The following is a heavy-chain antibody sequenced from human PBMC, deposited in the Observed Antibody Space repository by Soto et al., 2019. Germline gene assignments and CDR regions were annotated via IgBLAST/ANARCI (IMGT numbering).Heavy chain of an antibody. CDR3: ARDIVVVPAAIQGRYYYYGMDV. J-gene: IGHJ6*02. Sequence: SETLSLTCTVSGVSISGSRCYWGWIRQPPGRGLEWIGNIYYSGSTYYTPALKSRVTLSVDTSKNQFSLKLSSVTAADTAVYYCARDIVVVPAAIQGRYYYYGMDVWGQGTTVTVSS. CDR1: GVSISGSRCY. D-gene: IGHD2-2*02. V-gene: IGHV4-39*07. CDR2: IYYSGST.